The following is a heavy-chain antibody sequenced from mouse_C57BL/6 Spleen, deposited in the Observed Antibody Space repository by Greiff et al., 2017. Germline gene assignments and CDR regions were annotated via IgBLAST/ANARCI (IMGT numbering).Heavy chain of an antibody. V-gene: IGHV1-26*01. CDR3: ARTFYYDFAWFAY. D-gene: IGHD2-4*01. CDR1: GYTFTDYY. J-gene: IGHJ3*01. CDR2: INPNNGGT. Sequence: VQLQQSGPELVKPGASVKISCKASGYTFTDYYMNWVKQSHGKSLEWIGDINPNNGGTSYNQKFKGKATLTVDKSSSTAYMELRSLTSEDSAVYYCARTFYYDFAWFAYWGQGTLVTVSA.